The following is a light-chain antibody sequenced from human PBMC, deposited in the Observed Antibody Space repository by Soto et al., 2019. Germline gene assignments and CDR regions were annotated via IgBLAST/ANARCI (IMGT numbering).Light chain of an antibody. CDR3: QQYDSSSPT. V-gene: IGKV1-5*01. CDR2: DSS. J-gene: IGKJ2*01. CDR1: QSISGW. Sequence: DTQLTQSPSTLSASVGDRVTITCRASQSISGWLAWYQQKPGKAPTLLIYDSSTLESGVPSRFSGSGSGTEFTLSISSLQPDDFATYFCQQYDSSSPTFGQETKLEIK.